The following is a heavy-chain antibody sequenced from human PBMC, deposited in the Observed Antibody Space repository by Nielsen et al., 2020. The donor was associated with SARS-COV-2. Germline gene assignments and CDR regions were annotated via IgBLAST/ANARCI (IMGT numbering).Heavy chain of an antibody. Sequence: GGSLRLSCAASGFTFSDYFMTWIRQAPGKGLEWVSYISSSGGYTNYADSVKGRFIISRDNDRNSLHLQMNSLRAEDTAVYYCARASRESYGSGTLDYWGQGTRVTVSS. V-gene: IGHV3-11*05. CDR1: GFTFSDYF. CDR3: ARASRESYGSGTLDY. D-gene: IGHD3-10*01. J-gene: IGHJ4*02. CDR2: ISSSGGYT.